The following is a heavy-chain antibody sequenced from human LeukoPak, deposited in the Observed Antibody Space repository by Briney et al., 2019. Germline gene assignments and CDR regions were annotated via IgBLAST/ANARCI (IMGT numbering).Heavy chain of an antibody. J-gene: IGHJ4*02. V-gene: IGHV3-33*01. CDR1: GFTFSSYG. CDR3: ATPLDYRDSSGFHQGGD. Sequence: GGSLRLSCAASGFTFSSYGMHWVRQAPGKGLEWVAVIWYDGSNKYYADSVKGRFTISRDNSKNTLYLQMNSLRAEDTAMYYCATPLDYRDSSGFHQGGDWGQGTLVTVSS. CDR2: IWYDGSNK. D-gene: IGHD3-22*01.